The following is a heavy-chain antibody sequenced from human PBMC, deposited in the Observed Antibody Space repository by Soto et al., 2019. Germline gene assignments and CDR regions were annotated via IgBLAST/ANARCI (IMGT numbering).Heavy chain of an antibody. CDR3: VAEAGPSPATMIAF. J-gene: IGHJ4*02. Sequence: EVQLVESGGGLVQPGSSLTLSCAASGFRFDAYAMYWVRQAPGKGLEWISGIRWDSGEVNYADSVKGRLTISRDNARDYLHLQFNNLRSDETAFYHCVAEAGPSPATMIAFWGQGTLVTVSS. CDR2: IRWDSGEV. CDR1: GFRFDAYA. V-gene: IGHV3-9*01. D-gene: IGHD3-22*01.